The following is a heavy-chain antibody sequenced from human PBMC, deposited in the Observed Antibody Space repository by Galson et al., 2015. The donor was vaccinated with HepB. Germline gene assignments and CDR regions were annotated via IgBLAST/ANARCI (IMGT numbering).Heavy chain of an antibody. CDR2: ISAYNGNT. CDR1: GYTFTSYG. V-gene: IGHV1-18*01. Sequence: SVKVSCKASGYTFTSYGISWVRQAPGQGLEWMGWISAYNGNTNYAQKLQGRVTMTTDTSTSTAYMELRSLRSDDTAVYYCARRVASEEAYCYYYYGMDVWGQGTTVTVSS. J-gene: IGHJ6*02. CDR3: ARRVASEEAYCYYYYGMDV. D-gene: IGHD2-15*01.